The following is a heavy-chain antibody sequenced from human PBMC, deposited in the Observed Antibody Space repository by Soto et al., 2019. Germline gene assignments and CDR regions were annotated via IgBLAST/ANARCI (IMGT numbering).Heavy chain of an antibody. J-gene: IGHJ4*02. CDR3: VKDRSDTWSFDY. Sequence: QVQLVESGGGVVQPGRSLRLSCSASGFTYSSCAMHWVRQVPGKGLEWLAVVSHDGTLYPYADSVKGRFTISRDNSRKMLYLQMNSLRPDDTAVYYCVKDRSDTWSFDYWGKGTLVTVSS. CDR1: GFTYSSCA. D-gene: IGHD2-8*02. V-gene: IGHV3-30*18. CDR2: VSHDGTLY.